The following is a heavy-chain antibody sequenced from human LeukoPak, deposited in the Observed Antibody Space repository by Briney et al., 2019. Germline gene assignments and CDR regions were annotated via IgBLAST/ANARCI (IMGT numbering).Heavy chain of an antibody. CDR2: IYPGDSDT. D-gene: IGHD3-3*01. J-gene: IGHJ4*02. CDR1: GYSFTSYW. V-gene: IGHV5-51*01. CDR3: ARLRSGYYTGFDY. Sequence: HGESLKISCKGSGYSFTSYWMGWVRQMPGKGLEWMGIIYPGDSDTRYSPSFQGQVTISADKSISTAYLQWSSLKDSDTAMYYCARLRSGYYTGFDYWGQGTLVTVSS.